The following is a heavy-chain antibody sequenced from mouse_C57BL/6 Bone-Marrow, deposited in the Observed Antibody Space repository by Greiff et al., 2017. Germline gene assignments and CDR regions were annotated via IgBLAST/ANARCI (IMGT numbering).Heavy chain of an antibody. Sequence: LPPSGAELVKPGASVKISCKASGYAFSSYWMNWVKQRPGKGLEWIGQIYPGDGDTNYNGKFKGKATLTADKSSSTAYMQLSSLTSEDSAVYLWATTRVVACYFDCWGQGTTLTVSS. CDR3: ATTRVVACYFDC. CDR2: IYPGDGDT. D-gene: IGHD1-1*01. J-gene: IGHJ2*01. CDR1: GYAFSSYW. V-gene: IGHV1-80*01.